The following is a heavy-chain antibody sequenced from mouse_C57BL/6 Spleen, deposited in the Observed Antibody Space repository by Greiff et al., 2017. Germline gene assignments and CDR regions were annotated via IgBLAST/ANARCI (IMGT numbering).Heavy chain of an antibody. CDR2: IYPRSGYT. V-gene: IGHV1-81*01. CDR3: ADYGSRGAWFAY. J-gene: IGHJ3*01. D-gene: IGHD1-1*01. CDR1: GYTFTSYG. Sequence: VQLQPSGAELARPGASVKLSCTASGYTFTSYGISWVKQRTGQGLEWIGEIYPRSGYTYYNETFKGKDTLTADTSSSTAYMVLLGLASEGSAVDFCADYGSRGAWFAYWGQETLVTVSA.